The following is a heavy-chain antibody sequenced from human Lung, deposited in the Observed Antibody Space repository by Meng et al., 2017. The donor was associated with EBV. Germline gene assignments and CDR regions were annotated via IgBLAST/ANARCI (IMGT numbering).Heavy chain of an antibody. V-gene: IGHV1-3*01. CDR3: ARTGCSSSSCYDY. J-gene: IGHJ4*02. Sequence: QGQLGQSGAEVKKPGASVKVSCKASGYSFTTYAMHWVRQAPGQRLEWMGWINAGNGNTKYSEKFQNRVTITRDTAASTAYMELSSLRSEDTAVYYCARTGCSSSSCYDYWGQGTLVTVSS. CDR2: INAGNGNT. CDR1: GYSFTTYA. D-gene: IGHD2-2*01.